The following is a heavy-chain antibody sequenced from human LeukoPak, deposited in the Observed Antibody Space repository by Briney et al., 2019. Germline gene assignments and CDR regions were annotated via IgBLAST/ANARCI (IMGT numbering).Heavy chain of an antibody. J-gene: IGHJ6*02. Sequence: GGSLRLSCAASGFTFSSYWMHWARQAPGKGLVWVSRINSDGSSTSYADSVKGRFTISRDNAKNTLYLQMNSLRAEDTAVYYCARDDIVVVPAARYYYYYGMDVWGQGTTVTVSS. CDR2: INSDGSST. V-gene: IGHV3-74*01. D-gene: IGHD2-2*01. CDR1: GFTFSSYW. CDR3: ARDDIVVVPAARYYYYYGMDV.